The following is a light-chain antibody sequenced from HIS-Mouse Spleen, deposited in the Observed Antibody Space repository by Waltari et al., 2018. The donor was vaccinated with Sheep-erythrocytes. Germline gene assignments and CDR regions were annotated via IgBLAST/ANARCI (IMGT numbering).Light chain of an antibody. V-gene: IGLV2-23*01. CDR1: SSDVGSYIL. Sequence: QSALTQPASVSGSPGQSITISCTGTSSDVGSYILVSWYQQHQGNAPKPMIYEGSKRPSGVSNRFSGSKSGNTASLTISGLQAEDEADYYCCSYAGSSTPWVFGGGTKLTVL. CDR3: CSYAGSSTPWV. CDR2: EGS. J-gene: IGLJ3*02.